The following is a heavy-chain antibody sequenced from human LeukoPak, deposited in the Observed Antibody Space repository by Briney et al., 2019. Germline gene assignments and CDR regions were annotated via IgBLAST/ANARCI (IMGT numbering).Heavy chain of an antibody. CDR3: ARDREYYDSSGYYLLDY. J-gene: IGHJ4*02. CDR1: GYTFTSYA. Sequence: GASVKVSCKASGYTFTSYAFSWVRQAPGQGLEWIGWISAYKGKTNYAQKLQGRVTMTTDTSTSTAYMELRSLRSDDTAVYYCARDREYYDSSGYYLLDYWGQGTLVTVSS. CDR2: ISAYKGKT. V-gene: IGHV1-18*01. D-gene: IGHD3-22*01.